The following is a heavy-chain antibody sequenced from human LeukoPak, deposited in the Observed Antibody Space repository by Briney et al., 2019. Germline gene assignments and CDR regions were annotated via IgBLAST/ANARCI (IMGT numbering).Heavy chain of an antibody. D-gene: IGHD3-3*01. CDR2: INDSGST. CDR3: ASATYYDLLSGSKKGWFDP. J-gene: IGHJ5*02. V-gene: IGHV4-34*01. CDR1: GGSFSDYY. Sequence: SETLSLTCAVYGGSFSDYYWSWIRQPPGKGLKWIGEINDSGSTNYNPSLKSRVTISVDTSKKQFSLKLSSVTAADTAVYYCASATYYDLLSGSKKGWFDPWGQGTLVTVSS.